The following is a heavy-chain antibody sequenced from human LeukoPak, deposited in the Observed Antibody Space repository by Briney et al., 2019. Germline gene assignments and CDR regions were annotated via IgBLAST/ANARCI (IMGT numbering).Heavy chain of an antibody. J-gene: IGHJ5*02. V-gene: IGHV4-34*01. CDR2: INHSGST. Sequence: SETLSLTCAVYGGSFSGYYWSWIRQPPGKGLEWIGEINHSGSTNYNPSLKSRVTISVDTSKNQFSLKLSSVTAANTAVYYCASGGTRKYDWFDHWGQGTLVTVSS. CDR1: GGSFSGYY. D-gene: IGHD1-14*01. CDR3: ASGGTRKYDWFDH.